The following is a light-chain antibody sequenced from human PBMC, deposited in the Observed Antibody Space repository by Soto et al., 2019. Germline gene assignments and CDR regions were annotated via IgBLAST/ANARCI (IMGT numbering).Light chain of an antibody. CDR1: QSVSSN. CDR2: GAS. V-gene: IGKV3-15*01. J-gene: IGKJ1*01. CDR3: QQYNNWPTWT. Sequence: EIVMTQSPDTLSVSPGERATLSCKASQSVSSNLALYHQKPGQAPRLLIYGASTRATGIPARFSGSGSGTEFTLTISSLQSEDFAIYYCQQYNNWPTWTFGQGTKVEIK.